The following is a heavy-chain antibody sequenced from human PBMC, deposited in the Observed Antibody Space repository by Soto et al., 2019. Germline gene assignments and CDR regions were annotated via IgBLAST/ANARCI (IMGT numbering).Heavy chain of an antibody. V-gene: IGHV4-59*01. D-gene: IGHD1-7*01. CDR1: GASISSYY. Sequence: PSETLSLTCTVSGASISSYYWSWIRQPPGKGLEWIGYISYSGSTNYNPSLKSRVTISVDTSKNQFSLKLSSVTAADTAVYYCAREGLITGTPYYSCGMDVWSQGTTATVS. CDR3: AREGLITGTPYYSCGMDV. CDR2: ISYSGST. J-gene: IGHJ6*02.